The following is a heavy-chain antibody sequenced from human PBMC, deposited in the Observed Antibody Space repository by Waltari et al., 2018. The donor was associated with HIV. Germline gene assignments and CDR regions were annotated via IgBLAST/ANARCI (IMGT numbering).Heavy chain of an antibody. CDR1: GFTFSNAW. CDR2: IKSKTDGGTT. Sequence: EVQLVESGGGLVKPGGSLRLSCAASGFTFSNAWMSWVRQAPGKGLEWVGRIKSKTDGGTTDYAAPVKGRFTISRDDSKNTLYLQMNSLKTEDTVVYYCTTGVVPAADYYYYGMDVWGQGTTVTVSS. CDR3: TTGVVPAADYYYYGMDV. D-gene: IGHD2-2*01. V-gene: IGHV3-15*01. J-gene: IGHJ6*02.